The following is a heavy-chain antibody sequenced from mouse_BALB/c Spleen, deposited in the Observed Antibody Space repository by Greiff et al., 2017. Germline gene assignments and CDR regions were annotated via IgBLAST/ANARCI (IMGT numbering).Heavy chain of an antibody. CDR2: INSNGGST. CDR1: GFTFSSYG. Sequence: EVQGVESGGGLVQPGGSLKLSCAASGFTFSSYGMSWVRQTPDKRLELVATINSNGGSTYYPDSVKGRFTISRDNAKNTLYLQMSSLNSEDTAMYYCARDRDYGSVFDYWGQGTTLTVSS. V-gene: IGHV5-6-3*01. CDR3: ARDRDYGSVFDY. D-gene: IGHD1-1*01. J-gene: IGHJ2*01.